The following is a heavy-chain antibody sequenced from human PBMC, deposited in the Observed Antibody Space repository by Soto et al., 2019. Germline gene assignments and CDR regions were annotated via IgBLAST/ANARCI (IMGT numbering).Heavy chain of an antibody. CDR1: GGSISSGGYY. Sequence: SETLSLTCTVSGGSISSGGYYWSWIRQHPGKGLEWIGYIYYSGSTYYNPSLKSRVTISVDTSKNQFSLKLSSVTAADTAVYYCARVALDPYYYDSSGYLYWGQGTLVTV. J-gene: IGHJ4*02. D-gene: IGHD3-22*01. CDR3: ARVALDPYYYDSSGYLY. V-gene: IGHV4-31*03. CDR2: IYYSGST.